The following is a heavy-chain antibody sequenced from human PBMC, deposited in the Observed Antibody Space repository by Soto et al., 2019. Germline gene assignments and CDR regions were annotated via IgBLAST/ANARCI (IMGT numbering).Heavy chain of an antibody. J-gene: IGHJ4*02. CDR1: GFSLSTRGGG. CDR2: LYSSDTK. V-gene: IGHV2-5*01. Sequence: QITLKESGPTLVKPTQTLTLTCTFSGFSLSTRGGGVGWIRQPPGKALEWLALLYSSDTKYYSPSLKSRLTITKDTSKNQVVLTMTDVDPVDTGTYYCAHRIKAGEAVGSPIFDFWGQGALVTVSS. CDR3: AHRIKAGEAVGSPIFDF. D-gene: IGHD6-13*01.